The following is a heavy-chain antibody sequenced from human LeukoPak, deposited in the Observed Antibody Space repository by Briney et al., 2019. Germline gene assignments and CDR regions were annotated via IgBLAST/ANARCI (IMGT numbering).Heavy chain of an antibody. CDR3: ASYSGYDPLSVGY. D-gene: IGHD5-12*01. V-gene: IGHV1-69*04. J-gene: IGHJ4*02. CDR1: GGTFSSYA. Sequence: ASVKVSCKASGGTFSSYAISWVRQAPGQGLEWMGRIIPILGIANYAQKFQGRVTITADKSTSTAYMELSSLRSEDTAVYYCASYSGYDPLSVGYWGQGTLVTVSS. CDR2: IIPILGIA.